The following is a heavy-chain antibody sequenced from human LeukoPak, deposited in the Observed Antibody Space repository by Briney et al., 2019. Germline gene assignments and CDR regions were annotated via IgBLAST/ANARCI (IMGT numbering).Heavy chain of an antibody. J-gene: IGHJ4*02. Sequence: GGSLRLSCEASAFTFSSHEMNWVRQAPGKGLEWVSFISGSGTTIYYADSVKDRFTISRDNAKNSLSLHMSSLRVEDTGVYFCVRGCISDDYFDYWGQGTLVTVSS. CDR1: AFTFSSHE. CDR2: ISGSGTTI. V-gene: IGHV3-48*03. CDR3: VRGCISDDYFDY.